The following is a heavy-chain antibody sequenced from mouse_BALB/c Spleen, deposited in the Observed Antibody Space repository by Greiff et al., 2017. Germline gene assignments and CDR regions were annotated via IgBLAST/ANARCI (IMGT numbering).Heavy chain of an antibody. D-gene: IGHD2-4*01. Sequence: EVHLVESGGGLVQPGGSLKLSCAASGFTFSSYTMSWVRQTPEKRLEWVAYISNGGGSTYYPDTVKGRFTISRDNAKNTLYLQMSSLKSEDTAMYYCARQDTMISYFDYWGQGTTLTVSS. V-gene: IGHV5-12-2*01. CDR3: ARQDTMISYFDY. J-gene: IGHJ2*01. CDR1: GFTFSSYT. CDR2: ISNGGGST.